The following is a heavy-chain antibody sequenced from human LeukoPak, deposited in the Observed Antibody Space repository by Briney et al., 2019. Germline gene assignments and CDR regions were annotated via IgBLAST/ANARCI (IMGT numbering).Heavy chain of an antibody. CDR1: GVSISSSSYY. J-gene: IGHJ4*02. D-gene: IGHD5-18*01. CDR2: IYYSGST. V-gene: IGHV4-39*01. CDR3: ASMRGGYSYGLGEYFDY. Sequence: SETLSLTCTVSGVSISSSSYYWGWIRQPPGKGLEWIGSIYYSGSTYYNPSLKSRVTISVDTSKNQFSLKLSSVTAADTAVYYCASMRGGYSYGLGEYFDYWGQGTLVTVSS.